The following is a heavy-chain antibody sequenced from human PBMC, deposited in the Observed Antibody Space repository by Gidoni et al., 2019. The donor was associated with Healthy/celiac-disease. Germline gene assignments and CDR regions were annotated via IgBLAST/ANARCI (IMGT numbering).Heavy chain of an antibody. J-gene: IGHJ4*02. CDR1: GGSFSGYY. CDR2: INHSGST. D-gene: IGHD3-9*01. CDR3: ARGAKDRKYDILTGYSQNYFDY. V-gene: IGHV4-34*01. Sequence: QVQLQQWGAGLVKPSETLSLPCAVYGGSFSGYYWSWIRQPPGKGLEWIGEINHSGSTNYNPSLKSRVTISVDTSKNQFSLKLSSGTAADTAVYYCARGAKDRKYDILTGYSQNYFDYWGQGTLVTVSS.